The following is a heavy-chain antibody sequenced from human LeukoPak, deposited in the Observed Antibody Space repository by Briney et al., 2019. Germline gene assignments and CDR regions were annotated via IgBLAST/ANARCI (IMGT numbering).Heavy chain of an antibody. Sequence: ASETLSLTCTVSGGSISSSYYYWSWIRQPPGKGLEWIGEINHSGSTNYNPSLKSRVTISVDTSKNQFSLKLSSVTAADTAVYYCVGRYFDWLYRKNSEHDAFDIWGQGTMVTVSS. V-gene: IGHV4-34*01. J-gene: IGHJ3*02. CDR2: INHSGST. CDR3: VGRYFDWLYRKNSEHDAFDI. CDR1: GGSISSSYYY. D-gene: IGHD3-9*01.